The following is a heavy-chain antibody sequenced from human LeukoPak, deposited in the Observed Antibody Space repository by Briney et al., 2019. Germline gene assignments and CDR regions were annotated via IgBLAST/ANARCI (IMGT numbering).Heavy chain of an antibody. CDR1: GFTFTSCA. D-gene: IGHD3-16*02. Sequence: GGSLRLPCAASGFTFTSCALSWVPQAPGKALEWVASISGSGGSTYYADSVKGRFTISRDDSDSTLYLQMYSLRVEDTAVYYCAKGRGPGLISMRRLHFEYWGQGTLVTVSS. CDR3: AKGRGPGLISMRRLHFEY. CDR2: ISGSGGST. J-gene: IGHJ4*02. V-gene: IGHV3-23*01.